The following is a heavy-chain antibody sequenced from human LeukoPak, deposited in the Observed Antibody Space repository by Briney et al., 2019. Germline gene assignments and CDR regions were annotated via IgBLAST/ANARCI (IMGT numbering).Heavy chain of an antibody. CDR1: GDSISTSSYY. V-gene: IGHV4-39*07. D-gene: IGHD3-10*01. J-gene: IGHJ4*02. CDR2: IYYSGST. Sequence: SETLSLTCSVSGDSISTSSYYWGWIRQPPGKGLEWIGTIYYSGSTYYNPSLTSRVTISVDTSKNQFSLKLSSVTAADTAVYYCARGRLLVGVRGIRYSPYFDYWGQGTLVTVSS. CDR3: ARGRLLVGVRGIRYSPYFDY.